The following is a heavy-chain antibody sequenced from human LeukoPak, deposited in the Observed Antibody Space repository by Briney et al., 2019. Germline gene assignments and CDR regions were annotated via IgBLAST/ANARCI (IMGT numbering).Heavy chain of an antibody. CDR3: ARDQGLRITIFGVAPAWFDP. V-gene: IGHV3-7*01. CDR2: IKPDGNDK. J-gene: IGHJ5*02. D-gene: IGHD3-3*01. Sequence: GGSLRLSCAASGFTFSIHWMTWVRQAPGKGLEWVATIKPDGNDKYFVDSVKGRFTISRDNAKNSLYLQMNSLRAEDTAVYYCARDQGLRITIFGVAPAWFDPWGQGTLVTVSS. CDR1: GFTFSIHW.